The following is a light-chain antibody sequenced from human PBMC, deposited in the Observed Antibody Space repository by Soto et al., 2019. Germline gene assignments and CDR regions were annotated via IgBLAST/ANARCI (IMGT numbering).Light chain of an antibody. CDR3: QQYNNWPPIT. Sequence: EIVMTQSPATLSVSPGERATLSCRASQSVSGNLAWYQQKPGQAPRLLIYDASTRATGIPARFSGSGSGTEFTLNISSLQSEDFAVYYCQQYNNWPPITFGPGTKVDIK. CDR1: QSVSGN. J-gene: IGKJ3*01. CDR2: DAS. V-gene: IGKV3-15*01.